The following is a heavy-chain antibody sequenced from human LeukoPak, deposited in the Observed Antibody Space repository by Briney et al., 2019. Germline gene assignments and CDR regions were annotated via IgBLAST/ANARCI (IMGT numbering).Heavy chain of an antibody. Sequence: PGGSLRLSCAASGFTFSTYAMSWVRQAPGKGLEWVSAISGSGGYTYYADSVKGRFTISRDNSKNTLYLQMNSLRAEDTAVYFCAKGSKAVLFTRDHYMDVWGKGTTVTISS. D-gene: IGHD6-19*01. V-gene: IGHV3-23*01. CDR1: GFTFSTYA. CDR3: AKGSKAVLFTRDHYMDV. J-gene: IGHJ6*03. CDR2: ISGSGGYT.